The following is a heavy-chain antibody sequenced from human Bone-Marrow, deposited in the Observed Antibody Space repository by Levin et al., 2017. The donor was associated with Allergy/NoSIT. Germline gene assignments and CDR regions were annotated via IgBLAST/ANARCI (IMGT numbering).Heavy chain of an antibody. Sequence: ASVKVSCKASGYTFTDFYMHWVRQAPGQGLEWMGRINPKNGDTDYAQNFQGRVTMTRDTSITTAYMELRRLRSDDTALDCCAFTGYCIGTSCYSWGRGTLVTVSS. V-gene: IGHV1-2*06. CDR1: GYTFTDFY. J-gene: IGHJ5*02. CDR3: AFTGYCIGTSCYS. CDR2: INPKNGDT. D-gene: IGHD2-15*01.